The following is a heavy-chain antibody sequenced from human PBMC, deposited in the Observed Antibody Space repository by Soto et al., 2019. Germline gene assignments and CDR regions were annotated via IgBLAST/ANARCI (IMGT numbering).Heavy chain of an antibody. V-gene: IGHV1-69*13. Sequence: SVKVSCKASGGTFSSYAISWVRQAPGQGLEWMGGIIPIFGTANYAQKFQGRVTITADESTSTAYMELSSLRSEDTAVYYSARPILATYYYGMDVWGQGTTVTVSS. CDR1: GGTFSSYA. CDR3: ARPILATYYYGMDV. CDR2: IIPIFGTA. J-gene: IGHJ6*02.